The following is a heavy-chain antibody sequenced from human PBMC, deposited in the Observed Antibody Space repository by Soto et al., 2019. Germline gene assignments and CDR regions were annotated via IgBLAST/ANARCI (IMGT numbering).Heavy chain of an antibody. CDR3: ARTIFGVPYDY. J-gene: IGHJ4*02. V-gene: IGHV4-39*07. D-gene: IGHD3-3*01. Sequence: SETLSLTCTVSGGSISSSSYYWGWIRQPPGKGLEWIGNIYYSGSTNYNPSLKSRVTISVDTSKNQFSLKLSSVTAADTAVYYCARTIFGVPYDYWGQGTLVTVSS. CDR1: GGSISSSSYY. CDR2: IYYSGST.